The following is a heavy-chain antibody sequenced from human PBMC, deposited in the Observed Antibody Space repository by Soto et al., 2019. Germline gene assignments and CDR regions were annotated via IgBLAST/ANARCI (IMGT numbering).Heavy chain of an antibody. Sequence: PSETLSLTCTVSGGSISSYYWTWIRQPPGKGLEWIGYIYYSGSTNYNPSLKSRVTISVDTSKNQFSLKLSSVTAADTAVYYCARDKNGLDYWGQGTLVTVSS. CDR2: IYYSGST. CDR3: ARDKNGLDY. D-gene: IGHD1-1*01. CDR1: GGSISSYY. V-gene: IGHV4-59*01. J-gene: IGHJ4*02.